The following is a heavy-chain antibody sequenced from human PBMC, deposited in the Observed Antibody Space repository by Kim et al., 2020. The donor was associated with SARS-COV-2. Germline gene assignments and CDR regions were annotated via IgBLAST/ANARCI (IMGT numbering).Heavy chain of an antibody. CDR3: ARERPGQQLVWRNWFDP. Sequence: LKSRVTISVDTSKNQFSLKLSSVTAADTAVYYCARERPGQQLVWRNWFDPWGQGTLVTVSS. J-gene: IGHJ5*02. D-gene: IGHD6-13*01. V-gene: IGHV4-59*01.